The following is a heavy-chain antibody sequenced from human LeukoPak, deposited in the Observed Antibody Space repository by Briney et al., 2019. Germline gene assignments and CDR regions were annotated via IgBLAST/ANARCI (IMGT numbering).Heavy chain of an antibody. J-gene: IGHJ4*02. CDR2: IYYSGST. D-gene: IGHD3-16*02. Sequence: LETLSLTCAVSGDSISSSSYYWGWIRQPPGKGLEWIGSIYYSGSTYYNPSLKSRVTISVDTSKNQFSLKLSSVTAADTAVYYCARYGGVIVIPNFWGQGTLVTVSS. CDR1: GDSISSSSYY. V-gene: IGHV4-39*01. CDR3: ARYGGVIVIPNF.